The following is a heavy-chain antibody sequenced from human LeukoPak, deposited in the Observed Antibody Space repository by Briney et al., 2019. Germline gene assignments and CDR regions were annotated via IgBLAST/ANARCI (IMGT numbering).Heavy chain of an antibody. V-gene: IGHV4-30-2*01. D-gene: IGHD5-12*01. CDR3: AKQLATDSGYDVPSDN. CDR2: IYHSGST. CDR1: GGSISSGGYY. J-gene: IGHJ4*02. Sequence: SQTLSLTCTVSGGSISSGGYYWSWIRQPPGKGLEWIGYIYHSGSTYYNPSLKSRVTISVDRSKNQFSLKLSSVTAADTALYYCAKQLATDSGYDVPSDNWGQGILVTVSS.